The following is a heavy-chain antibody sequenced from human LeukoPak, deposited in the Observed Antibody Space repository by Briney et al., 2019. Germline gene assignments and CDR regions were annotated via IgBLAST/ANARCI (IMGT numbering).Heavy chain of an antibody. D-gene: IGHD3-10*01. CDR1: GFTFSNYW. CDR3: AKASMVRGVSTFDY. V-gene: IGHV3-74*01. Sequence: GGSLRLSCVASGFTFSNYWMHWVRQPPGKGLVWVSRIYVDGRTTNYADSVKGRFTISRDNSKNTLYLQMNSLRAEDTAVYYCAKASMVRGVSTFDYWGQGTLVTVSP. J-gene: IGHJ4*02. CDR2: IYVDGRTT.